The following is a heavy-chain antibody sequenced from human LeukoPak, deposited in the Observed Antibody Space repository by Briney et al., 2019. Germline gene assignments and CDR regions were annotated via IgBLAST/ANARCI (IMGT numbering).Heavy chain of an antibody. CDR1: GFTFDDYA. V-gene: IGHV3-9*01. J-gene: IGHJ6*02. Sequence: PGRSLRLSCAASGFTFDDYAMHWVRQALGKGLEWVSGISWNSGTKGYADSVKGRFTISRDNAKDSLYLQMNSLRGEDAALYYCAVLHYYAMDVWGQGTTVTVSS. D-gene: IGHD2-8*01. CDR2: ISWNSGTK. CDR3: AVLHYYAMDV.